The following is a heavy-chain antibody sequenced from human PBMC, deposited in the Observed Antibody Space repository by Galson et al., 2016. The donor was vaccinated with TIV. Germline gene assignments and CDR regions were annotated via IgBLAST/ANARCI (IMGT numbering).Heavy chain of an antibody. CDR2: MDDSGHS. Sequence: SGAEVKKPGESLRISCKVSGYTLTHYWINWIRQAPGKGLEWIGYMDDSGHSKSHPSLQSRVMMSVYKSKRRFSLRLTSVTAADTAVYFCARCWGHYNEFTGPILWGMDAWGQGTTVSVSS. CDR3: ARCWGHYNEFTGPILWGMDA. CDR1: GYTLTHYW. V-gene: IGHV4-59*01. D-gene: IGHD2-8*02. J-gene: IGHJ6*02.